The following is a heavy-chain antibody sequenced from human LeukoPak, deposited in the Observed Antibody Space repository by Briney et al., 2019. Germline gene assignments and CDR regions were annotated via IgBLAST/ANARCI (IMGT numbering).Heavy chain of an antibody. D-gene: IGHD4-17*01. CDR1: GGTFSSYA. J-gene: IGHJ4*02. CDR3: ALRPISPSTVTDYFDY. Sequence: SVKVSCKASGGTFSSYAISWVRQAPGQGLEWMGGIIPIFGTANYAQKFQGRVTITADESTSTAYMELSSLRSEDTAVHYCALRPISPSTVTDYFDYWGQGTLVTVSS. CDR2: IIPIFGTA. V-gene: IGHV1-69*01.